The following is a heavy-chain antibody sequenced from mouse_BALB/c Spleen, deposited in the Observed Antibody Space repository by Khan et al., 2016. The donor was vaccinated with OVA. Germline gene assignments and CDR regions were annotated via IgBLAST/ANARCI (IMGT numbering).Heavy chain of an antibody. Sequence: EVELVESGGDLVKPGGSLKLSCAASGFTFSSYSMSWVRQTPDKRLEWVATISSGGDYTYYPDRVKGRFTISRDNAKNNLYLQMSSLKSEDTAMYYWASHLTGSFAYWGQGTLVTGSA. CDR2: ISSGGDYT. J-gene: IGHJ3*01. CDR1: GFTFSSYS. CDR3: ASHLTGSFAY. D-gene: IGHD4-1*01. V-gene: IGHV5-6*01.